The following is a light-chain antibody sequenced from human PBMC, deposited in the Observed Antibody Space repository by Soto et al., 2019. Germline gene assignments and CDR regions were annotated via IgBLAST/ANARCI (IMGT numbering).Light chain of an antibody. CDR3: CAYAGNSTSVV. CDR1: SSDVGGYNL. J-gene: IGLJ2*01. V-gene: IGLV2-23*01. Sequence: QSALTQPASVSGSPGQSITISCTGTSSDVGGYNLVYWYQQHPGKAPKLMIYEGSKRPSGVSNRFSGSKSGNTASLTISGLQAEDEADYYCCAYAGNSTSVVFGGGTKLTVL. CDR2: EGS.